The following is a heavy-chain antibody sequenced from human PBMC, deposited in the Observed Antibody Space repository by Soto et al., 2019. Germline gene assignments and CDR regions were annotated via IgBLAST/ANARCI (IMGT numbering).Heavy chain of an antibody. CDR3: AREIYSSSWAPGDY. V-gene: IGHV3-30-3*01. D-gene: IGHD6-13*01. CDR1: GFTFSSYA. J-gene: IGHJ4*02. CDR2: ISYDGSNK. Sequence: QVQLVESGGGVVQPGRSLRLSCAASGFTFSSYAMHWVRQAPGKGLEWVAVISYDGSNKYYADSVKGRFTISRDNSKNTLYLQMNSLRAEDTAVYYCAREIYSSSWAPGDYWGQGTLVTVSS.